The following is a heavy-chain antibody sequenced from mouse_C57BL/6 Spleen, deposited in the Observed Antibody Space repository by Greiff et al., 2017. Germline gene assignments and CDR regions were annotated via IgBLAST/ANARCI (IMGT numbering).Heavy chain of an antibody. V-gene: IGHV14-2*01. CDR2: IDPEDGET. D-gene: IGHD2-4*01. CDR1: GFNFKDYY. J-gene: IGHJ2*01. CDR3: ARRGDYDYDDVYFDD. Sequence: VQLQQSGAELVKPGASAKLSCTASGFNFKDYYMHWVKQRTEQGLEWIGRIDPEDGETKYAPNFQGKATITADTSSNTAYMQLSSLTSEDTAVYYCARRGDYDYDDVYFDDWGQGTTLTVSS.